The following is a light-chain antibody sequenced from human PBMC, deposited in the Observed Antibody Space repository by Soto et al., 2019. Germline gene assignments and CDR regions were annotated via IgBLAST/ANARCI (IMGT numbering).Light chain of an antibody. CDR2: ATS. CDR1: QSFGSF. Sequence: DIQLTQSPSSLSASVGDRVSLTCRAGQSFGSFLYCYQQKPGEAPRLLIYATSNLQPGVPSRFSGSGSGTEFTLTISSLQPEDFATYFCQKSYSAQYTFGQGTKLEIK. J-gene: IGKJ2*01. V-gene: IGKV1-39*01. CDR3: QKSYSAQYT.